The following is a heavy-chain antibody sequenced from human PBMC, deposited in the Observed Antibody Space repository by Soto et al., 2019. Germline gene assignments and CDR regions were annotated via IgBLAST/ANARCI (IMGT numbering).Heavy chain of an antibody. D-gene: IGHD4-17*01. CDR1: GFTFSSYS. CDR2: IRSNGSNK. Sequence: GGSLRLSCAASGFTFSSYSMNWVRQAPGKGLEWVSFIRSNGSNKNYADSVKGRFTISRDNPKNTLYLQMNSLRAEDTAVYYCARAPVTIYYYYGMDVWGQGTTVTVSS. J-gene: IGHJ6*02. V-gene: IGHV3-48*01. CDR3: ARAPVTIYYYYGMDV.